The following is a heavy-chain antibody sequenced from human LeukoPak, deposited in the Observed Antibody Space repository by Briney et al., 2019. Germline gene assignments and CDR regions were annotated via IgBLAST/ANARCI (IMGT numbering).Heavy chain of an antibody. CDR1: GFNFRTYG. V-gene: IGHV3-30*02. Sequence: PGGSLRLSCGASGFNFRTYGMHWVRQTPGKGLEWLAYIRSDGKYKPYADSVKGRFTISRDNSKSTMYLQMNSLRVDDTAVYYCATERASSDAFAFWGQGTKVAVAS. D-gene: IGHD6-6*01. CDR3: ATERASSDAFAF. CDR2: IRSDGKYK. J-gene: IGHJ3*01.